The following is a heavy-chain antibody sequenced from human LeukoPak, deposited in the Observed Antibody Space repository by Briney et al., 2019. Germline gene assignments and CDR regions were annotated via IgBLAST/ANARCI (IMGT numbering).Heavy chain of an antibody. CDR1: GYTLTELS. Sequence: ASVKVSCKVSGYTLTELSMHWVRQAPGKGLEWMGGFDPEDGETIYAQKFQGRVTITTDESTSTAYMELSSLRSEDTAVYYCAREGPSIAARSVRAFDIWGQGTMVTVSS. CDR3: AREGPSIAARSVRAFDI. J-gene: IGHJ3*02. CDR2: FDPEDGET. V-gene: IGHV1-24*01. D-gene: IGHD6-6*01.